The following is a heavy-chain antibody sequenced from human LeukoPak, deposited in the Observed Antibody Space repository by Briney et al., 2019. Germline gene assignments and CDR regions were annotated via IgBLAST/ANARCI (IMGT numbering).Heavy chain of an antibody. J-gene: IGHJ6*03. V-gene: IGHV4-59*01. D-gene: IGHD2-2*01. CDR1: GGSISSYY. CDR2: IYYSGST. Sequence: SETLSLTCTVSGGSISSYYWSWIRQPPGKGLEWIGYIYYSGSTNYSPSLKSRVTISVDTSKNQFSLKLSSVTAADTAVYYCARGDCSSTICYSPMDVWGKGTTVTVSS. CDR3: ARGDCSSTICYSPMDV.